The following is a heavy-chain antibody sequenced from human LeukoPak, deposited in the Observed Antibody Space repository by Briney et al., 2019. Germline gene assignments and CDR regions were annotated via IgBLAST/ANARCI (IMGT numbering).Heavy chain of an antibody. J-gene: IGHJ4*02. CDR1: GFTVSSNY. CDR3: ARGSGVVVPAFGY. V-gene: IGHV3-48*01. D-gene: IGHD2-2*01. Sequence: GGSLRLSCAASGFTVSSNYMNWVRQAPGKGLEWVSYISSSSSTIYYADSVKGRFTISRDNAKNSLYLQMNSLRAEDTAVYYCARGSGVVVPAFGYWGQGTLVTVSS. CDR2: ISSSSSTI.